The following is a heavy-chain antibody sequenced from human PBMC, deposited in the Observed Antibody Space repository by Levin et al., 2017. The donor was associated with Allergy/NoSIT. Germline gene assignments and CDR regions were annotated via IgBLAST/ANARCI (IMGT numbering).Heavy chain of an antibody. CDR3: AKDRVNRIAVAGTLVFDY. V-gene: IGHV3-30*18. J-gene: IGHJ4*02. Sequence: GESLKISCAASGFTFSSYGMHWVRQAPGKGLEWVAVISYDGSNKYYADSVKGRFTISRDNSKNTLYLQMNSLRAEDTAVYYCAKDRVNRIAVAGTLVFDYWGQGTLVTVSS. D-gene: IGHD6-19*01. CDR1: GFTFSSYG. CDR2: ISYDGSNK.